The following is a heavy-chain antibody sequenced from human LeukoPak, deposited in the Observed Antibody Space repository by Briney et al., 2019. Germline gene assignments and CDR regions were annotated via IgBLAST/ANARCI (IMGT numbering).Heavy chain of an antibody. CDR3: AKDPYGSGSYSWFDP. V-gene: IGHV3-23*01. CDR1: GFTFSSFG. Sequence: GGSLRLSCAASGFTFSSFGMNWVRQAPGKGLEWVSAIRGSGSNTYYADSVKGRFTISRDNSKNTLYLQMNNLRAEDTAVYYCAKDPYGSGSYSWFDPWRQGTLVTVSS. CDR2: IRGSGSNT. D-gene: IGHD3-10*01. J-gene: IGHJ5*02.